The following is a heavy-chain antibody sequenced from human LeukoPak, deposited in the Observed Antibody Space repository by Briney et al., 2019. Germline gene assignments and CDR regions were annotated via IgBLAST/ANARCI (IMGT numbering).Heavy chain of an antibody. D-gene: IGHD6-6*01. J-gene: IGHJ5*02. Sequence: GESLKISCKGSGYIFTSYWIGWVRQMPGKGLEWMGIIYPGDSDTRYSPSFQGQVTISADKSISTAYLRWSSLKASDTAMYYCARRLLGSSSLVDPWGQGTLVTVSS. CDR3: ARRLLGSSSLVDP. CDR1: GYIFTSYW. V-gene: IGHV5-51*01. CDR2: IYPGDSDT.